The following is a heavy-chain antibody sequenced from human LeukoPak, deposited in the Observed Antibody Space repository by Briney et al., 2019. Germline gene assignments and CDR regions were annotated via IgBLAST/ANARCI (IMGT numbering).Heavy chain of an antibody. V-gene: IGHV1-69*05. Sequence: ASVKVSCKASGGTFSSYAISWVRQAPGQGLEWMGGIIPIFGTANYAQKFQGRVTITTDESTSTAYMELSSLRSEDTAVYYCARSQMGPNYYDSSGYYYGYFDYWGQGTLVTVSS. J-gene: IGHJ4*02. CDR1: GGTFSSYA. D-gene: IGHD3-22*01. CDR3: ARSQMGPNYYDSSGYYYGYFDY. CDR2: IIPIFGTA.